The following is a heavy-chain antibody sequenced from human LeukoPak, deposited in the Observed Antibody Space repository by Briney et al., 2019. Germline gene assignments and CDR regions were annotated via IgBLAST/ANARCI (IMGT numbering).Heavy chain of an antibody. J-gene: IGHJ4*02. Sequence: GGSLRLSCAASGFTFGNHWMTWVRQAPGKGLEWLAHIKEDGSETAYVDSVRGRFTISRDNAKNSLYLQMSSLRDEDTAVYYCAKDQGFFLFDYWGQGTLVSVSS. CDR2: IKEDGSET. V-gene: IGHV3-7*01. CDR1: GFTFGNHW. CDR3: AKDQGFFLFDY.